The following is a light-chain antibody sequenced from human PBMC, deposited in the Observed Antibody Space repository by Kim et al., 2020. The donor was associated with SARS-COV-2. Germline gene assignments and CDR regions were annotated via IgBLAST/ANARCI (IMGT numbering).Light chain of an antibody. CDR3: LQHESFPPT. CDR1: QDISNY. V-gene: IGKV1-17*03. J-gene: IGKJ2*01. CDR2: GAS. Sequence: SASVGDRVTITCRASQDISNYLAWFQQKPGKAPERLIYGASSLQSGVPSRFSGSGSGTEFTLTISSLHPEDSATYYCLQHESFPPTFGQGTTLEI.